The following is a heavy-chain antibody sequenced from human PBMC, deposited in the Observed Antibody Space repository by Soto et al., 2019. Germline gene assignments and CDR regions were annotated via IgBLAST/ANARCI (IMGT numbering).Heavy chain of an antibody. D-gene: IGHD4-17*01. CDR1: GFTFSLYE. V-gene: IGHV3-48*03. CDR2: ISSSGSTI. CDR3: ARDGYGDPYYYYAMDV. J-gene: IGHJ6*02. Sequence: PGGSLRLSCAASGFTFSLYEMNWVRQAPGKGLKWVSYISSSGSTIYYADSVKGRFTISRDNAKNSLYLQMHSLRAEDTAVYYCARDGYGDPYYYYAMDVWGQGTTVTVSS.